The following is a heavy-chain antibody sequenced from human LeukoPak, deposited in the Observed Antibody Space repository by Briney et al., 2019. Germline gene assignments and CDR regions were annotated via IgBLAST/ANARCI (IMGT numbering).Heavy chain of an antibody. CDR1: GFTFSSYS. CDR2: ISSSSSTI. V-gene: IGHV3-48*01. Sequence: GGSLRLSCAASGFTFSSYSMNWVRQAPGKGLEWVSYISSSSSTIYYADSVKGRFTISRDNAKNSLYLQMNSLRAEDTAVYYCARESSSSWRDFDYWGQGTPVTVSS. J-gene: IGHJ4*02. D-gene: IGHD6-13*01. CDR3: ARESSSSWRDFDY.